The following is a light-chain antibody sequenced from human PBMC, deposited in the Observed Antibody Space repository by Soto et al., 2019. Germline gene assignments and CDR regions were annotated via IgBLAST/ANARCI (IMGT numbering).Light chain of an antibody. V-gene: IGKV3-20*01. CDR1: QSVKNDY. CDR3: QQYATSPRT. CDR2: AAS. Sequence: ETVLTQSPGTLSLSPGERATRSCRASQSVKNDYLRWYQQKPGQAPRLLIYAASGRATGIPDRFSGSGSGTDFTLTISRLEPEDCAVYYCQQYATSPRTFGQGTKVEIK. J-gene: IGKJ1*01.